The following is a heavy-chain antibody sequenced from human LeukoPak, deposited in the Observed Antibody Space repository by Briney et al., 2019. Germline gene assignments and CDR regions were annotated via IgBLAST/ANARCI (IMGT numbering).Heavy chain of an antibody. CDR1: GFSFSRYG. V-gene: IGHV3-30*02. D-gene: IGHD2/OR15-2a*01. CDR2: VRYDGSEK. CDR3: AKGSFYCSSSTCPQYYYYMDV. J-gene: IGHJ6*03. Sequence: PGGSLRLSGAASGFSFSRYGMHWVRQAPGNGLEWVAFVRYDGSEKYYGDSVKGRFTISRDNSKNTLYLEMTSLRGDDTAVYYCAKGSFYCSSSTCPQYYYYMDVWGKGTTVTVAS.